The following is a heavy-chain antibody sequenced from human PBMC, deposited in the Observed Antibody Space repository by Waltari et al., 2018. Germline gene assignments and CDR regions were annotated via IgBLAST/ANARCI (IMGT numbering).Heavy chain of an antibody. D-gene: IGHD3-16*02. CDR3: ARHALHLGELSLGVDY. Sequence: EVQLVQSGAEVKKPGESLKISCKGSGYSFTSYWIGWVRQMPGKGLEWMGIIFPGDSDTRYSPSFQGQVTISADKSISTAYLQWSSLKASDTAMYYCARHALHLGELSLGVDYWGQGTLVTVSS. V-gene: IGHV5-51*01. CDR2: IFPGDSDT. CDR1: GYSFTSYW. J-gene: IGHJ4*02.